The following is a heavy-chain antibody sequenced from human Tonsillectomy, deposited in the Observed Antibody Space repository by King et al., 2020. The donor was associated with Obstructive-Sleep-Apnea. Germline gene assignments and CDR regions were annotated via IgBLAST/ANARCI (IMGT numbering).Heavy chain of an antibody. D-gene: IGHD3-10*01. CDR1: GGSISSYY. CDR3: ARDLYGSGFNWFDP. CDR2: IYYSVST. J-gene: IGHJ5*02. V-gene: IGHV4-59*01. Sequence: QLQESGPGLVKPSETLSLTCTVSGGSISSYYWSWIRQPPGKGLEWIGYIYYSVSTNYNPSLKSRVTISVDTAKNQFSLKLSSVTAADTAVYYCARDLYGSGFNWFDPWGQGTLVTVSS.